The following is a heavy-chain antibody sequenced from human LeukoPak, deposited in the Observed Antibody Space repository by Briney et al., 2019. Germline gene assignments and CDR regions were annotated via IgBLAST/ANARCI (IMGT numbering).Heavy chain of an antibody. CDR1: GFTFSRYW. J-gene: IGHJ4*02. CDR3: ARGHGVAY. D-gene: IGHD2-15*01. V-gene: IGHV3-74*01. CDR2: INSDGSST. Sequence: PGGALRLSCVACGFTFSRYWMHWVRQAPGKGLVWVSRINSDGSSTSYADSVKDRFTISRENAKNTLYLQMDSLRAEDTAVYYCARGHGVAYWGQGTLVTVSS.